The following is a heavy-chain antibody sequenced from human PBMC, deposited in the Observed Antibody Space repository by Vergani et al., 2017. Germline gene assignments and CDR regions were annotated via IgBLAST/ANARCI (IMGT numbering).Heavy chain of an antibody. CDR1: GGTFSSYA. Sequence: QVQLVQSGAEVKKPGSSVKVSCKASGGTFSSYAISWVRQAPGQGLEWMGRIIPILGIANYAQKFQGRVTITADKSTSTAYMELSSLRSEDTAVYYCARDFSRNGHFDYWGQGTLVTVSS. J-gene: IGHJ4*02. CDR2: IIPILGIA. CDR3: ARDFSRNGHFDY. D-gene: IGHD1-1*01. V-gene: IGHV1-69*04.